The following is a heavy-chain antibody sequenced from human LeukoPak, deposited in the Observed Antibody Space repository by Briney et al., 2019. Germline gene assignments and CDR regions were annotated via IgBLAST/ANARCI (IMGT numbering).Heavy chain of an antibody. CDR1: GFTFSSYA. D-gene: IGHD3-3*01. CDR3: ARQSTLRSIGY. Sequence: PGGSLRLSCAASGFTFSSYAMSWVRQAPGKGLEWVSAISGSGGTTYYADSVKGRFTISRDNSKNTLLLQMNSLRAEDTAVYYCARQSTLRSIGYWGQGTLVTVSS. V-gene: IGHV3-23*01. CDR2: ISGSGGTT. J-gene: IGHJ4*02.